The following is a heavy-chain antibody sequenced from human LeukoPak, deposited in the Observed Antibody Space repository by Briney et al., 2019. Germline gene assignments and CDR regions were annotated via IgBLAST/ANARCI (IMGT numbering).Heavy chain of an antibody. CDR1: RFTFSSYW. J-gene: IGHJ4*02. V-gene: IGHV3-30*03. Sequence: AGGSLRLSCTASRFTFSSYWMNWVRQAPGKGLEWVAVISYDGSNKYYADSVKGRFTISRDNSKNTLYLQMNSLRAEDTAVYYCARAVAVAGTTVDYWGQGTLVTVSS. D-gene: IGHD6-19*01. CDR2: ISYDGSNK. CDR3: ARAVAVAGTTVDY.